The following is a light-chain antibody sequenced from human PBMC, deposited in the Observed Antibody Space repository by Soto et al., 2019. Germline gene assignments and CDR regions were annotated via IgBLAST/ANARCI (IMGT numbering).Light chain of an antibody. CDR3: QQYYDWPPYT. CDR1: QSVGTN. CDR2: GSF. J-gene: IGKJ2*01. V-gene: IGKV3-15*01. Sequence: EIVMTQSPGTLSVSLGERVTLSCRASQSVGTNVAWYQQRPGQAPRLLIYGSFTRATGIPARFSATGSGTEFTLTISSLQSEDFAVYSCQQYYDWPPYTFVQGTKLEIK.